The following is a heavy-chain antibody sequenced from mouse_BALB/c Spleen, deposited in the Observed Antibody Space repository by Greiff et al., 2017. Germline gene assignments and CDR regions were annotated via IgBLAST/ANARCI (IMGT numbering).Heavy chain of an antibody. V-gene: IGHV5-12-2*01. D-gene: IGHD1-1*01. CDR2: ISNGGGST. CDR3: ARPSSAYYGSSYWFAY. J-gene: IGHJ3*01. Sequence: EVKLMESGGGLVQPGGSLKLSCAASGFTFSSYTMSWVRQTPEKRLEWVAYISNGGGSTYYPDTVKGRFTISRDNAKNTLYLQMSSLKSEDTAMYYCARPSSAYYGSSYWFAYWSEGTLVTVSA. CDR1: GFTFSSYT.